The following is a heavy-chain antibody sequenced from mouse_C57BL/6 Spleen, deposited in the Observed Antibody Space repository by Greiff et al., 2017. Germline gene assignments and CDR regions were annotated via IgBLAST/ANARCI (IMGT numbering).Heavy chain of an antibody. V-gene: IGHV1-9*01. J-gene: IGHJ2*01. D-gene: IGHD1-1*01. CDR3: SGRGARVVATDY. Sequence: VQRLQSGAELMKPGASVKLSCKATGYTFTGYWIEWVKQRPGHGLEWIGEILPGSGSTNYNEKFKGKATFTADTSSNTAYMQLSSLATEDSALLYCSGRGARVVATDYWGQGTTVTVSS. CDR2: ILPGSGST. CDR1: GYTFTGYW.